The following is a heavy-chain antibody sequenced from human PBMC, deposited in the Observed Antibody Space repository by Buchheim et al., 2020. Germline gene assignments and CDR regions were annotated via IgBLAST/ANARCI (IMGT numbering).Heavy chain of an antibody. CDR2: ISYDGSNK. J-gene: IGHJ3*02. V-gene: IGHV3-30*04. CDR3: ARDDSSGRKAFDI. D-gene: IGHD3-22*01. CDR1: GFTFSSYA. Sequence: QVQLVESGGGVVQPGRSLRLSCAASGFTFSSYAMHWVRQAPGKGLEWVAVISYDGSNKYYADSVKARFTISRDNSKNTLYLQMNSPRAEDTAVYYCARDDSSGRKAFDIWGQGT.